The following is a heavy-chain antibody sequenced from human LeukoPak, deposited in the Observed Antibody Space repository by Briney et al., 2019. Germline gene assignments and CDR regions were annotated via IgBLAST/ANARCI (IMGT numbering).Heavy chain of an antibody. J-gene: IGHJ4*02. CDR3: AKITGKVQLTSY. V-gene: IGHV3-30*02. Sequence: PGGSLRLSCAASGFTFSSYGMHWVRQAPGKGLEWVAFIRYDGSNKYYADSVKGRFTISRDNSKNTLYLQMNSLRAEDTAVYYCAKITGKVQLTSYWGQGTLVTVSS. CDR1: GFTFSSYG. CDR2: IRYDGSNK. D-gene: IGHD2-8*02.